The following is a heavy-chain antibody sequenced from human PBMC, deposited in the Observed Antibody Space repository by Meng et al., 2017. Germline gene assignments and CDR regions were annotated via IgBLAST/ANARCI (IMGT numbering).Heavy chain of an antibody. CDR2: INPNSGGT. V-gene: IGHV1-2*06. J-gene: IGHJ4*02. CDR3: ARADGSGSLWLFDY. D-gene: IGHD3-10*01. Sequence: ASVKVSCKASGYTFTGYYMHWVRQAPGQGLEWMGRINPNSGGTNYAQKFQGRATMTRDTSISTAYMELSRLRSDDTAVYYCARADGSGSLWLFDYWGQGTLVTVSS. CDR1: GYTFTGYY.